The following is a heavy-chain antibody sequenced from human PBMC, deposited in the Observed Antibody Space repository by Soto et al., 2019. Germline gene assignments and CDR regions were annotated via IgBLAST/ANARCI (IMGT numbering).Heavy chain of an antibody. J-gene: IGHJ6*02. CDR3: AKVLNGGNSVLNYGMDV. Sequence: HPGGSLRLSCAASGFTFSTYAMSWVRQAPGKGLEWVSVISSGGTTTYYPDSVKGRFTISRDNSKNTLFLQMNSLRAEDTAIYYCAKVLNGGNSVLNYGMDVWGQGTTVTVSS. D-gene: IGHD2-21*02. CDR1: GFTFSTYA. CDR2: ISSGGTTT. V-gene: IGHV3-23*01.